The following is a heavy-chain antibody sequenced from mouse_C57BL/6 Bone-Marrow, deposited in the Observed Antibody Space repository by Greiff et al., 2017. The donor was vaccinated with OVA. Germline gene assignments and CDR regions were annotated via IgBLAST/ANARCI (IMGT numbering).Heavy chain of an antibody. CDR1: GFTFSSYG. J-gene: IGHJ4*01. CDR3: ASDDYYVAYYAMDY. Sequence: EVQVVESGGDLVKPGGSLKLSCAASGFTFSSYGMSWVRQTPDKRLEWVATISRGGSYTYYPDSVKGRSTISRDNAKNTLYLHMSSLKSEDTAMYYGASDDYYVAYYAMDYWGQGTSVTVSS. CDR2: ISRGGSYT. V-gene: IGHV5-6*01. D-gene: IGHD2-3*01.